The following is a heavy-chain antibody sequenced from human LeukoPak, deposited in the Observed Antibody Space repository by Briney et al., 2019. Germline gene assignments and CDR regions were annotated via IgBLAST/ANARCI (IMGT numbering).Heavy chain of an antibody. CDR1: GFTFSNYD. CDR2: ISYDGSNK. V-gene: IGHV3-30*18. D-gene: IGHD3-22*01. Sequence: GGSLRLSCAASGFTFSNYDMHWVRQAPGKGLEWVAIISYDGSNKYFVDSVKGLFTIPRDNSKNTLYLQMNSLRAEDTAVYYCAKGPDRSGYYSLDYWGQGTLVTVSS. J-gene: IGHJ4*02. CDR3: AKGPDRSGYYSLDY.